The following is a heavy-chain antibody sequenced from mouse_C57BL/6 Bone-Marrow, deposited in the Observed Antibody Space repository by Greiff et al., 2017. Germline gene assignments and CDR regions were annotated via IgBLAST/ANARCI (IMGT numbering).Heavy chain of an antibody. D-gene: IGHD1-1*01. V-gene: IGHV5-6*01. CDR3: EEKVYYYGSSSAWFAD. Sequence: EVHLVESGGDLVKPGGSLKLSCAASGFTFSSYGMSWVRQTPDKRLEWVATISSGGSYTYYPDSVKGRFTISRDNAKYTLYLQMSSLKSEDTAMYYCEEKVYYYGSSSAWFADWGQGTLVTVSA. J-gene: IGHJ3*01. CDR2: ISSGGSYT. CDR1: GFTFSSYG.